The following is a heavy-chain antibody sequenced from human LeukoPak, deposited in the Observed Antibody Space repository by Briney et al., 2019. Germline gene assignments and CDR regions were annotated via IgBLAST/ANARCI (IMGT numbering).Heavy chain of an antibody. CDR3: ARAEQQLVLGDWYFDL. CDR1: GFTFSSYW. J-gene: IGHJ2*01. Sequence: PGGSLRLSCSASGFTFSSYWMSWVRQAPGKGLEWVANIKQDGSEKYYVDSVKGRFTISRDNAKNSLYLQMNSLRAEDTAVYYCARAEQQLVLGDWYFDLWGRGTLVTVSS. D-gene: IGHD6-13*01. V-gene: IGHV3-7*01. CDR2: IKQDGSEK.